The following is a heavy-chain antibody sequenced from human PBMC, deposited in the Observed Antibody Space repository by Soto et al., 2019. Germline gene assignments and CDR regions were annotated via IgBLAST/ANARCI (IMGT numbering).Heavy chain of an antibody. CDR2: VYYNGIT. CDR1: GGSINNHY. D-gene: IGHD7-27*01. Sequence: QVQLQESGPGLVKPSETLSPTCTVSGGSINNHYWSWIRQPPGKGLEWLGYVYYNGITNYNPSLKSRVTMSVDTSKNQVSLNLTSLTAADTATYYCARANWYSEYWGQGIPVTVSS. V-gene: IGHV4-59*11. J-gene: IGHJ4*02. CDR3: ARANWYSEY.